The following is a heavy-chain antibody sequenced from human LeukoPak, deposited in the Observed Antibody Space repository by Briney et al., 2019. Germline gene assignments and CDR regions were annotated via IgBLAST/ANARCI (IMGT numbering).Heavy chain of an antibody. CDR2: IYYSGST. D-gene: IGHD3-22*01. CDR1: GGSISSYY. Sequence: SETLSLTCTVSGGSISSYYWSWIRQPPGKGLEWIGYIYYSGSTNYNPSLKSRVTISVDTSKNQFSLKLSSVTAADTAVYYCARGSKYYYDSSGSIDYWGQGTLVTVSS. V-gene: IGHV4-59*12. J-gene: IGHJ4*02. CDR3: ARGSKYYYDSSGSIDY.